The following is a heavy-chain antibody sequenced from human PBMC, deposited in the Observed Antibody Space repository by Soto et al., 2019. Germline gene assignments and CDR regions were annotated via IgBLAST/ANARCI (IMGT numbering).Heavy chain of an antibody. J-gene: IGHJ6*02. CDR3: AREIGSSGYYYTWYYYYGMDV. CDR2: IYHSGST. D-gene: IGHD3-22*01. CDR1: GYSISSGYY. V-gene: IGHV4-38-2*02. Sequence: PSETLSLTCAVSGYSISSGYYWGWIRQPPGKGLEWIGSIYHSGSTYYNPSLKSRVTISVDTSKNQFSLKLSSVTAADTAVYYCAREIGSSGYYYTWYYYYGMDVWGQGNTVTVSS.